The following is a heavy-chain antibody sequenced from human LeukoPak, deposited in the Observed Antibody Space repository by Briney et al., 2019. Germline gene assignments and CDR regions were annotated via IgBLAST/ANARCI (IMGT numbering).Heavy chain of an antibody. J-gene: IGHJ4*02. D-gene: IGHD6-13*01. Sequence: GGSLRLSCAASGFTFSSYGMHWVRQAPGKGLEWVAVISYDGSNKYYADSVKGRFTISRDNSKNTLYLQMNSLRAEDTAVYYCAKARGVAAPPLDYWGQGTLVTVSS. CDR3: AKARGVAAPPLDY. V-gene: IGHV3-30*18. CDR1: GFTFSSYG. CDR2: ISYDGSNK.